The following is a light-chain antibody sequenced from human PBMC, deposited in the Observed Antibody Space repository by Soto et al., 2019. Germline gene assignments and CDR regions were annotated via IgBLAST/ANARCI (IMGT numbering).Light chain of an antibody. V-gene: IGKV3-15*01. J-gene: IGKJ4*01. CDR3: QQYDNGPPKT. Sequence: EVVMTQSPAPLSVSPGERATLSCRASQSVRNNLVWYLQKPGQAPRPIIYDATTRATGIPVRFSGSGSGTEFTLTISSLQSEDVGIYYCQQYDNGPPKTFGGGAKVDIK. CDR1: QSVRNN. CDR2: DAT.